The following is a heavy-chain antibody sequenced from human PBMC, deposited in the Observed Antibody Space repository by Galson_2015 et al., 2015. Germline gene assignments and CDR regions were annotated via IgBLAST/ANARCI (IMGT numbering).Heavy chain of an antibody. CDR3: ARIARYYYGSGSVTTDAFDI. CDR2: ISADNGNF. J-gene: IGHJ3*02. CDR1: GYTFTTYG. Sequence: SVKVSCKASGYTFTTYGISWVRQAPGQGLEWMGWISADNGNFNYAQKFEDRITMTTDTSTSTAHMELRSLRSDDTAVYYCARIARYYYGSGSVTTDAFDIWGQGTMVTVSS. V-gene: IGHV1-18*01. D-gene: IGHD3-10*01.